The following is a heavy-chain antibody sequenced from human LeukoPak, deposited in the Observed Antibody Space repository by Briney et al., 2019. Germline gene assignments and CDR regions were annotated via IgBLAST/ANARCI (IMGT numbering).Heavy chain of an antibody. V-gene: IGHV1-18*01. CDR2: ISAYNGNT. D-gene: IGHD6-13*01. J-gene: IGHJ4*02. CDR3: ARVQIAAAADYHFDY. Sequence: ASVKVSCKASGYTFTSYGISWVRQAPGRGLEWMGWISAYNGNTNYAQKLQGRVTMTTDTSTSTAYMELRSLRSDDTAVYYCARVQIAAAADYHFDYWGQGTLVTVSS. CDR1: GYTFTSYG.